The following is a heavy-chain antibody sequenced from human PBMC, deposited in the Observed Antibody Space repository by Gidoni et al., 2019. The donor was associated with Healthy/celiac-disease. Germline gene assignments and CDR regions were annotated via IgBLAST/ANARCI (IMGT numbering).Heavy chain of an antibody. Sequence: QVQLVQSGAEVKKHGSSVKVSCKASGGTFSTYAISWVRQAPGQGLEWMGGTIPIFGTANYAQKVQGRVTITADESTSTAYMELSSLRSEDTAVYYCARDYEMYYYDSSGYYRNDAFDIWGQGTMVTVSS. J-gene: IGHJ3*02. CDR1: GGTFSTYA. D-gene: IGHD3-22*01. CDR2: TIPIFGTA. V-gene: IGHV1-69*01. CDR3: ARDYEMYYYDSSGYYRNDAFDI.